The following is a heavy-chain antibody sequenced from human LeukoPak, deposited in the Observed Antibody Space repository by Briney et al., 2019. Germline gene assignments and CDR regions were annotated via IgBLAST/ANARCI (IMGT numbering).Heavy chain of an antibody. CDR1: GYSISSGYY. CDR3: ARDPSRDGYNWASYTFDY. CDR2: IYHSGST. Sequence: SETLSLTCAVSGYSISSGYYWGWIRQPPGKGLEWIGSIYHSGSTYYNPSLKSRVTISVDTSKNQFSLKLSSVTAADTAVYYCARDPSRDGYNWASYTFDYWGQGTLVTVSS. V-gene: IGHV4-38-2*02. J-gene: IGHJ4*02. D-gene: IGHD5-24*01.